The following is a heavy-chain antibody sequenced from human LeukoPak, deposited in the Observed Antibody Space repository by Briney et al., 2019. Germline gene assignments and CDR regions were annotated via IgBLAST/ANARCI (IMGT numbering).Heavy chain of an antibody. J-gene: IGHJ3*02. CDR2: IHYSGST. CDR3: AREAREGHVFDI. CDR1: GGSISNYY. Sequence: SETLSLTCIVSGGSISNYYWSWLRQPPGKGLEWIGYIHYSGSTNYNPSLKSRVTISVDTSKNQCSLKLKSVTAADTAVYYCAREAREGHVFDIWGQGTMVTVSS. D-gene: IGHD5-24*01. V-gene: IGHV4-59*01.